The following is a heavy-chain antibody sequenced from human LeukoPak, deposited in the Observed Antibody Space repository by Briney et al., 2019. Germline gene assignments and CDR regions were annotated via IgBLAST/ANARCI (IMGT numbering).Heavy chain of an antibody. CDR1: GYTFTSYD. Sequence: APVKVSCKASGYTFTSYDINWVRQATGQGLEWMGWMNPNSGNTGYAQKFQGRVTITRNTSISTAYMELSSLRSEDTAVYYCARGHDYGGNSAGGFDYWGQGTLVTVSS. CDR2: MNPNSGNT. V-gene: IGHV1-8*03. J-gene: IGHJ4*02. CDR3: ARGHDYGGNSAGGFDY. D-gene: IGHD4-23*01.